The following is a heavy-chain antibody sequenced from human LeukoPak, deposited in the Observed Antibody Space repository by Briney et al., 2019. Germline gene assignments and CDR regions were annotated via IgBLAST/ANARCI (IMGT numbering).Heavy chain of an antibody. Sequence: SETLSLTCTVSGGSTSSYYWSWIRQPPGKGLEWIGYIYYSGSTNYNPSLKSRVTISVDTSKNQFSLKLSSVTAADTAVYYCARSYEGYLSFYYYYGMDVWGQGTTVTVSS. V-gene: IGHV4-59*08. J-gene: IGHJ6*02. CDR2: IYYSGST. CDR1: GGSTSSYY. CDR3: ARSYEGYLSFYYYYGMDV. D-gene: IGHD3-16*01.